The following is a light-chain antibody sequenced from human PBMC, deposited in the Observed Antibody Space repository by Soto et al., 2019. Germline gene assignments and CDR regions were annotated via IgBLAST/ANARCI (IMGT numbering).Light chain of an antibody. Sequence: QLVLTQSPSASASLGASVKLTCTLSSGHSSYAIAWHQQQPEKGPRYLMKLNSDGSHSKGDGIPDRFSGSSSRAERYLTIPSLQSEDEADYYCQTWDTGIRVFGGGTQLTVL. CDR3: QTWDTGIRV. V-gene: IGLV4-69*01. J-gene: IGLJ2*01. CDR2: LNSDGSH. CDR1: SGHSSYA.